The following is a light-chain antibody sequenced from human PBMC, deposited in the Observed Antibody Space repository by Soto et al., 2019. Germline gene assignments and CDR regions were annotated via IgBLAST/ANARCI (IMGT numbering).Light chain of an antibody. CDR2: DAS. Sequence: DIVLTQSPATLSLSPGERATLSCRASQSVSRYLAWYQQKPGQAPRLLIYDASNRATGIPARFSGSGSGTDFTLTISSLEPEDFVVYYCQQRSDWPSTFGGGTKVEI. V-gene: IGKV3-11*01. CDR1: QSVSRY. J-gene: IGKJ4*01. CDR3: QQRSDWPST.